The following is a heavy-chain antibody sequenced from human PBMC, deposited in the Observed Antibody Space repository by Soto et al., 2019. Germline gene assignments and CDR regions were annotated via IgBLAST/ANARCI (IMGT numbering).Heavy chain of an antibody. Sequence: QGQLVESGGGVVQPGRSLRLSCVASGFMFDSYGMHWVRQAPGKGLEWVAIILYDGSEKYHADSVKGRFTISRDNSKNTLYLQMNSLRAEDTALYYCAREPGRIAVAGFDYWGQGTLDTVSS. J-gene: IGHJ4*02. V-gene: IGHV3-33*01. CDR3: AREPGRIAVAGFDY. CDR2: ILYDGSEK. D-gene: IGHD6-19*01. CDR1: GFMFDSYG.